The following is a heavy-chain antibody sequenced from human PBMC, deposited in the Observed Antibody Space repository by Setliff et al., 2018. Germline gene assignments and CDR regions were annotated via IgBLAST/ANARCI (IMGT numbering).Heavy chain of an antibody. V-gene: IGHV4-59*11. CDR3: ARGGVDTAMVYYFDY. D-gene: IGHD5-18*01. CDR2: IYYSGST. J-gene: IGHJ4*02. Sequence: LSLTCTVSGGSISSHYWSWIRQLPGKGLEWIGSIYYSGSTNYNPSLKSRVTISVDTSKNQFSLKLSSVTAADTAVYYCARGGVDTAMVYYFDYWGQGTLVTVSS. CDR1: GGSISSHY.